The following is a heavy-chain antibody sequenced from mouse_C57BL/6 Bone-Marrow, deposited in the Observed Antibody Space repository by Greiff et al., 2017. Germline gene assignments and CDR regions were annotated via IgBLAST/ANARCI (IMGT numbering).Heavy chain of an antibody. Sequence: EVQRVESGAELVKPGASVKLSCTASGFNIKDYYIPWVKQRTEQGLEWIGRIDPEDGETKYAPKFQDKATITADTASNTAYLQLSSLTSEDTAVYYCTRSLIYYGTNFWGQGTTLTVSA. CDR2: IDPEDGET. J-gene: IGHJ2*01. CDR3: TRSLIYYGTNF. V-gene: IGHV14-2*01. CDR1: GFNIKDYY. D-gene: IGHD1-1*01.